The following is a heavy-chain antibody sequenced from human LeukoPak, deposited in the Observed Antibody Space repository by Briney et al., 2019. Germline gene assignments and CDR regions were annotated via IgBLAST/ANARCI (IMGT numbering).Heavy chain of an antibody. J-gene: IGHJ3*02. CDR1: GFTFSSYS. V-gene: IGHV3-21*01. D-gene: IGHD1-7*01. CDR3: ARDPTWNSLDAFDI. Sequence: KPGGSLRLSCAASGFTFSSYSMNWVRQAPGRGLEWVSSISSSSSYIYYADSVKGRFTISRDNAKNSLYLQMNSLRAEDTAVYYCARDPTWNSLDAFDIWGQGTMVTVSS. CDR2: ISSSSSYI.